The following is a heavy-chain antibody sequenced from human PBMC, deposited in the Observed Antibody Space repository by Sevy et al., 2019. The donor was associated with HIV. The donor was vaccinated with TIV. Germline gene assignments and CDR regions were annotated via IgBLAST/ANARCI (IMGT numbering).Heavy chain of an antibody. Sequence: SDTLSLTCAVSGGSISSSNWWSWVRQPPGKGLEWIGEIYRSGSTNYNPSLKSRVTISVDKSKNQFSLKLSSVTAADTAVYYCARGAYGSGSYYNIDYWGQGTLVTVSS. CDR3: ARGAYGSGSYYNIDY. CDR2: IYRSGST. J-gene: IGHJ4*02. V-gene: IGHV4-4*02. D-gene: IGHD3-10*01. CDR1: GGSISSSNW.